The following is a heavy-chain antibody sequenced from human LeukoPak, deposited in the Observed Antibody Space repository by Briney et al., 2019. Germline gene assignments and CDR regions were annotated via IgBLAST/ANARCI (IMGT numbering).Heavy chain of an antibody. CDR2: IYYSGST. V-gene: IGHV4-39*01. J-gene: IGHJ4*02. CDR3: ARRPVVPAAILRYYFDY. Sequence: PSETLSLTCTVSGGSISSSSYYWGWIRQPPGKGLEWIGSIYYSGSTYYNPSLKSRVTISVDTSKNQFSLKLSSVTAADTAVYYCARRPVVPAAILRYYFDYWGQGILVTVSS. CDR1: GGSISSSSYY. D-gene: IGHD2-2*01.